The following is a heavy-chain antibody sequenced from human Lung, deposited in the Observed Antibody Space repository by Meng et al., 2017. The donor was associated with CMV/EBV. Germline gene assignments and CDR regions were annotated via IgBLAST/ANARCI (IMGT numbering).Heavy chain of an antibody. J-gene: IGHJ4*02. V-gene: IGHV3-11*04. CDR3: GTFDY. CDR1: GFSFSDYY. CDR2: IFRSGTTK. Sequence: GESLKISCAASGFSFSDYYMSWIRQAPGRGLEWVSYIFRSGTTKSYADAVKGRFTISRDNAKNSLYLQMNSLRAEDTAVYYCGTFDYCGRGTAVTVSS.